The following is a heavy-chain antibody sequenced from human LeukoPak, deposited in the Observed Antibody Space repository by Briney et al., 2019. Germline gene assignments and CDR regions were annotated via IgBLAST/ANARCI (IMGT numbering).Heavy chain of an antibody. CDR2: IYYSGST. CDR1: GGSISSHY. D-gene: IGHD3-22*01. V-gene: IGHV4-59*11. J-gene: IGHJ4*02. CDR3: ASSSGYQFDY. Sequence: SETLSLTCTLSGGSISSHYWSWIRQPPGKGLEWIGYIYYSGSTNYNPSLKRRVTISVDTSKNQFSPKLSSVTAADTAVYYCASSSGYQFDYWGQGTLVTVSS.